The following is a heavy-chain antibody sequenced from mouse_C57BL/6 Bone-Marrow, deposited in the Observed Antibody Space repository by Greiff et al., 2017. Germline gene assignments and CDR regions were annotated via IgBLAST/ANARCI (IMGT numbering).Heavy chain of an antibody. CDR2: IYPGSGST. CDR3: AREVYYGSPD. V-gene: IGHV1-55*01. Sequence: LQQPGAELVKPGASVKMSCKASGYTFTSYWITWVKQRPGQGLEWIGDIYPGSGSTNYNEKFKSKATLTVDTSSRTAYMQPSSRTSEVSAVYDCAREVYYGSPDWGQGTTLTVSS. J-gene: IGHJ2*01. CDR1: GYTFTSYW. D-gene: IGHD1-1*01.